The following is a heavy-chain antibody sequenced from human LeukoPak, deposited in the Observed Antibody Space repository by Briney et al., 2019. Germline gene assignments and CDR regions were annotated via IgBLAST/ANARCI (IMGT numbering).Heavy chain of an antibody. J-gene: IGHJ4*02. CDR2: IYYSGST. Sequence: PSETLSPTCTVSGGSISSSSYYWGWIRQPPGKGLEWIGSIYYSGSTYYNPSLKSRVTISVDTSKNQFSLKLSSVTAADTAVYYCEGPNIARGSDYWGQGPLVTVSS. CDR1: GGSISSSSYY. D-gene: IGHD3-16*01. CDR3: EGPNIARGSDY. V-gene: IGHV4-39*01.